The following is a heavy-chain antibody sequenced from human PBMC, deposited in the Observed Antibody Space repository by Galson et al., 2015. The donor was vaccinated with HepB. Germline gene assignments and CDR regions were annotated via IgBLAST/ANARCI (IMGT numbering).Heavy chain of an antibody. D-gene: IGHD6-19*01. J-gene: IGHJ2*01. V-gene: IGHV1-18*04. CDR1: GYTFIGYY. Sequence: SVKVSCKASGYTFIGYYMHWVRQAPGQGLEWMGWISADSGTTKYAQTLQGRVSMTTDTSTSTAYMELRSLRSDDTAVYYCARDPGGILYSSGNLEEWGRGTLVTVSS. CDR3: ARDPGGILYSSGNLEE. CDR2: ISADSGTT.